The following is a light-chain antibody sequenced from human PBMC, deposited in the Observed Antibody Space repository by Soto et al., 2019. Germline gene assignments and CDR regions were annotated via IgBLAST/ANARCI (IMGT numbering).Light chain of an antibody. CDR1: QSVGSNY. J-gene: IGKJ2*01. CDR2: GAS. V-gene: IGKV3-20*01. CDR3: HQYGSSPRT. Sequence: EIVLTQSPGTLSLSPGERATLSCRASQSVGSNYLAWHQQKPGQAPRLLIYGASSRATGIPDRFSGSGSGTDFTLTISRLEPEDFAVYYCHQYGSSPRTFGQGTKLEIK.